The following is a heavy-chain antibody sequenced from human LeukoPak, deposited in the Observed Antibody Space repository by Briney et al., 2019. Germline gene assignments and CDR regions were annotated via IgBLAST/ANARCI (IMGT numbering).Heavy chain of an antibody. J-gene: IGHJ4*02. CDR2: ITSSGGNT. D-gene: IGHD3-9*01. CDR3: ARWGDYDVLTRYYVSDY. V-gene: IGHV3-23*01. Sequence: PAASLTLSCAASGSSFSNNAMCCFSQPPGEGLVWVSAITSSGGNTYYTDSVKGRFTISRDTSKNPVFLQMNSLRAEDTAVYYCARWGDYDVLTRYYVSDYWGQGTLVTVSS. CDR1: GSSFSNNA.